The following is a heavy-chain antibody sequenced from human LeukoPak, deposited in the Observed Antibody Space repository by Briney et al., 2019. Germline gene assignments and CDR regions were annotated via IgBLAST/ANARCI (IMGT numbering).Heavy chain of an antibody. CDR1: GGSISSYY. V-gene: IGHV4-4*07. J-gene: IGHJ5*02. D-gene: IGHD3-22*01. CDR2: IFTSESP. CDR3: ARSIAYYYDSSGYYFLNWFDP. Sequence: PSETLSLTCTVSGGSISSYYWSWIRQPAGKGLEWIGRIFTSESPNYNPSLKSRVTMSVDTSKNQFSLKLSSVTAADTAVYYCARSIAYYYDSSGYYFLNWFDPWGQGTLVTVSS.